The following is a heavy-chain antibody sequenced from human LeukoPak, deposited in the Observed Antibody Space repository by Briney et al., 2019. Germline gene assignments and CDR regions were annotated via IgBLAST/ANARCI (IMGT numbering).Heavy chain of an antibody. V-gene: IGHV3-23*01. D-gene: IGHD3-10*01. CDR2: IDKGGTT. CDR3: AKSRGSGTYCFDY. Sequence: GGSLRLSCAASGFIFSNYAMSWVRQAPGKGLEWVSTIDKGGTTYCPDSVKGRFTISRDNSKNTLYLQMSSLRAEDTATYYCAKSRGSGTYCFDYWGQGTLVTVSS. CDR1: GFIFSNYA. J-gene: IGHJ4*02.